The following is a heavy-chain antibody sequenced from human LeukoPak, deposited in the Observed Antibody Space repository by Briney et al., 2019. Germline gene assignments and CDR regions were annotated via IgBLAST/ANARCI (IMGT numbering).Heavy chain of an antibody. J-gene: IGHJ3*02. D-gene: IGHD3-22*01. CDR2: ITSSSSTI. CDR1: GFTFSTYS. Sequence: GGSLRLSCAASGFTFSTYSMNWVRQAPGKGLEWVSYITSSSSTIYYADSVRGRFTISRDNAKNSLYLQMNSLRDGDTAVYYCARVDWMIGAFDIWGQGTMVTVSS. V-gene: IGHV3-48*02. CDR3: ARVDWMIGAFDI.